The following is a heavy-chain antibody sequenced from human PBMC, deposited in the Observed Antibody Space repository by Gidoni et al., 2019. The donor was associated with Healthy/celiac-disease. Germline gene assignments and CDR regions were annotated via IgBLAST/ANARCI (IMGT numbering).Heavy chain of an antibody. V-gene: IGHV3-66*01. CDR3: ARDRHLGSYDY. D-gene: IGHD3-10*01. CDR2: IYSGGST. J-gene: IGHJ4*02. Sequence: EVQLVESGGGLVQPGGSRRLSCAASGFTVSSNYMSWVRQAPGKGLEWVSVIYSGGSTYYADSVKGRFTISRDNSKNTLYLQMNSLRAEDTAVYYCARDRHLGSYDYWGQGTLVTVSS. CDR1: GFTVSSNY.